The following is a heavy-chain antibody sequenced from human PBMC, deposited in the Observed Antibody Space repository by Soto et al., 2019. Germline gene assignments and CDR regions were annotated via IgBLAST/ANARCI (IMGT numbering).Heavy chain of an antibody. J-gene: IGHJ6*02. V-gene: IGHV3-30-3*01. D-gene: IGHD6-13*01. CDR2: ISYDGSNK. Sequence: GGSLRLSCAASGFTFSSYAMHWVRQAPGKGLEWVAVISYDGSNKYYADSVKGRFTISRDNSKNTLYLQMNSLRAEDTAVYYCARDTLIAAAGLYYYYGMDVWGQGTTVTVSS. CDR1: GFTFSSYA. CDR3: ARDTLIAAAGLYYYYGMDV.